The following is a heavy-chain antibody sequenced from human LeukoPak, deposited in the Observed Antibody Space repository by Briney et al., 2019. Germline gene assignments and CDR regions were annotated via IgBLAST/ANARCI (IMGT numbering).Heavy chain of an antibody. CDR1: GYTFTSYG. CDR2: ISAYNGNT. CDR3: ARVASSGWYGGVFDY. V-gene: IGHV1-18*01. J-gene: IGHJ4*02. D-gene: IGHD6-19*01. Sequence: ASVKVSCKASGYTFTSYGIRWVRQAPGQGLEWMGWISAYNGNTNYAQKLQGRVTMTTDTSTSTAYMELRSLRSDDTAVYYCARVASSGWYGGVFDYWGQGTLVTVSS.